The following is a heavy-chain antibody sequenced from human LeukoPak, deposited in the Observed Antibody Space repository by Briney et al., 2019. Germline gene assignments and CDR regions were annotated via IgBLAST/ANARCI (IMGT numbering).Heavy chain of an antibody. CDR3: ARALWFGESALDY. J-gene: IGHJ4*02. Sequence: SETLSLTCTVSGGSISSRYWSWIRQPPGKGLEWIGYIYYSGSTNYNPSLKSRVTISVDTSKNQFSLKLSSVTAADTAVYYCARALWFGESALDYWGQGTLVTVSS. CDR1: GGSISSRY. V-gene: IGHV4-59*11. CDR2: IYYSGST. D-gene: IGHD3-10*01.